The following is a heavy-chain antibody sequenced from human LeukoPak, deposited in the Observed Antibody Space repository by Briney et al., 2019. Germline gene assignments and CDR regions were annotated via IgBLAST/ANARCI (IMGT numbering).Heavy chain of an antibody. J-gene: IGHJ4*02. CDR2: ISYDGRNT. V-gene: IGHV3-30*18. CDR3: AKDRGIVGEPSVNTGIDY. Sequence: GLSLRLSCSASGFSFNTYGMHWVRQAPGKGLEWGAVISYDGRNTYYEDSVKGRFTISRDRSQKTLYLQMNSLRAEETAVYYCAKDRGIVGEPSVNTGIDYWGQGTLVTVSS. D-gene: IGHD1-26*01. CDR1: GFSFNTYG.